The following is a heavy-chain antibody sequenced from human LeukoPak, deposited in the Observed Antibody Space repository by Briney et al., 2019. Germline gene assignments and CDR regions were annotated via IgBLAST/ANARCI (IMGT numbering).Heavy chain of an antibody. D-gene: IGHD2-2*02. CDR1: GYIFTGYY. CDR2: INPNSGGT. CDR3: ARGGVVPAAIPLPDSWFDP. Sequence: ASVKVSCKASGYIFTGYYMHWVRQAPGQGLEWMGWINPNSGGTNYAQKFQGRVTMTRDTSISTAYMELSRLRSDDTAVYYCARGGVVPAAIPLPDSWFDPWGQGTLVTVSS. J-gene: IGHJ5*02. V-gene: IGHV1-2*02.